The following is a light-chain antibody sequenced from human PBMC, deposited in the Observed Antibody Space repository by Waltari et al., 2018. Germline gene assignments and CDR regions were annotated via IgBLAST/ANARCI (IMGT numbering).Light chain of an antibody. J-gene: IGKJ4*01. CDR3: QQYSTSPDA. CDR1: QSVNNNY. V-gene: IGKV3-20*01. Sequence: EIVLTQSPGTLSLSPGERATLSCRASQSVNNNYLAWYQQKPGQHPRLLIYGASTRATGIPDRFRVSGSGTDFTLTISRLEPEDFAVFYCQQYSTSPDAFGGGTKVEIK. CDR2: GAS.